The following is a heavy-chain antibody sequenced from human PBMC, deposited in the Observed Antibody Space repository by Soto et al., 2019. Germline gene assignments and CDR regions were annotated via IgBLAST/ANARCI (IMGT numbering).Heavy chain of an antibody. CDR1: GYTFTDYW. J-gene: IGHJ6*02. V-gene: IGHV5-51*01. CDR3: ARNISNFRYYNYAMDV. CDR2: IYPGDSDT. D-gene: IGHD4-4*01. Sequence: GESLKISCKGSGYTFTDYWIGWVRQLPGKGLEWMGIIYPGDSDTRYSPSFQGHVTITVDKSTNTAYLQWNTLRASDTAMYYCARNISNFRYYNYAMDVWGQGTKVTVSS.